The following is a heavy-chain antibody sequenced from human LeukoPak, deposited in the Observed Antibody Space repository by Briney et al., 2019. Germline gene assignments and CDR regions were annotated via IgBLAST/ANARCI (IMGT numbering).Heavy chain of an antibody. V-gene: IGHV4-31*03. Sequence: SQTLSLTCTVSSGSISSGGYYWSWIRQHPGKGLEWIGYIYYSGSTYYNPSLRSRVTISVDTSKNQFSLKLSSVTAADTAVYYCAREVAVAGTPYYFDYWGQGTLVTVSS. CDR3: AREVAVAGTPYYFDY. CDR2: IYYSGST. J-gene: IGHJ4*02. D-gene: IGHD6-19*01. CDR1: SGSISSGGYY.